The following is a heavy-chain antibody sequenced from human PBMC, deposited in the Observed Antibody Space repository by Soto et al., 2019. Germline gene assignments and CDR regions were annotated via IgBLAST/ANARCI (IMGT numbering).Heavy chain of an antibody. V-gene: IGHV1-69*01. Sequence: QVQLVQSGAEVKNPGSSVKVSCKASGGTFSSYAISWVRQAPAQGLERIGGIIPIFGTANYAKKFQGRVTITAAETPSRACVEVCSMRSEDTAVYYCAGVHCSCCSWYDRLGIAVWGQGTTVPVSS. CDR2: IIPIFGTA. CDR3: AGVHCSCCSWYDRLGIAV. CDR1: GGTFSSYA. J-gene: IGHJ6*02. D-gene: IGHD2-15*01.